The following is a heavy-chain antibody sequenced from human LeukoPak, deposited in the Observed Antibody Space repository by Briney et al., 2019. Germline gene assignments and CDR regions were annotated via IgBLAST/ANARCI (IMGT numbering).Heavy chain of an antibody. CDR1: GFTFDDYA. CDR3: ARGCSSTSCYYYYGMDV. D-gene: IGHD2-2*01. V-gene: IGHV3-9*01. Sequence: GRSLRLSCAASGFTFDDYAMHWVRQAPGKGLEWVSGISWNSGSIGYADSVKGRFTISRDNAKNSLYLQMNSLRAEDTALYYCARGCSSTSCYYYYGMDVWGQGTTVTVSS. J-gene: IGHJ6*02. CDR2: ISWNSGSI.